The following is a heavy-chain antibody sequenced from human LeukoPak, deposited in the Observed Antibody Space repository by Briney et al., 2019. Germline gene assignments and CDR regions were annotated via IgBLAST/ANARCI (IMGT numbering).Heavy chain of an antibody. J-gene: IGHJ4*02. Sequence: GGSLRLSCAASGFTFSSYEMNWVRQAPGKGLEWVSYISSSGSTIYYADSVKGRFTISRDNSKNTLYLQMNSLRAEDTAVYYCAKDRSDYVWGSYRLGYFDYWGQGTLVTVSS. V-gene: IGHV3-48*03. CDR1: GFTFSSYE. D-gene: IGHD3-16*02. CDR2: ISSSGSTI. CDR3: AKDRSDYVWGSYRLGYFDY.